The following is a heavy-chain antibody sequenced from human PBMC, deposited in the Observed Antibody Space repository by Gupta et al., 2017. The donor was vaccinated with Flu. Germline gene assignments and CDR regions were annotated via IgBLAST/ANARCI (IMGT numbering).Heavy chain of an antibody. CDR2: IDPSDSDI. D-gene: IGHD6-6*01. J-gene: IGHJ6*02. CDR1: GYTFTTYW. Sequence: EVQLVQSGAEVKKPGESLKMSCKGSGYTFTTYWIGWVRQMPGKGLEWMGIIDPSDSDIRYSPSFQGQVTISADKSISTAYLQWSSLRDSDTAMYYCARFRAARPDYFYGMDVWGQGTTVTVAS. V-gene: IGHV5-51*03. CDR3: ARFRAARPDYFYGMDV.